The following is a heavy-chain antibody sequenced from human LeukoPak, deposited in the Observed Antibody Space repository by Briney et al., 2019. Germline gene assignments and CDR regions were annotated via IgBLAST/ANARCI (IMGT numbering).Heavy chain of an antibody. D-gene: IGHD1-26*01. CDR3: ASLGLNSGVDY. V-gene: IGHV1-2*02. Sequence: ASVKVSSTASGYTLTGYYIHCVPQAPGQGLEWMVWINPDSGGTNSAQKFQGRVTMTRDTSISTAYMELSRLRSDGTAVYYGASLGLNSGVDYWGQGALVTVSS. CDR2: INPDSGGT. CDR1: GYTLTGYY. J-gene: IGHJ4*02.